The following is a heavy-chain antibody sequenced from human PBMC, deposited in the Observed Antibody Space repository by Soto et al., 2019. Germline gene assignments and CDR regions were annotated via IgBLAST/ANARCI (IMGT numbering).Heavy chain of an antibody. CDR3: ASHVGITGTTNYYYYGMDV. J-gene: IGHJ6*02. D-gene: IGHD1-20*01. V-gene: IGHV5-51*01. CDR1: GYSFTSYW. CDR2: IHPGDSDT. Sequence: GESLKISCKGSGYSFTSYWIGWVRQMPGKGLEWMGIIHPGDSDTRYSPSFQGQVTISADKSISTAYLQWSSLKASDTAMYYCASHVGITGTTNYYYYGMDVWGQGTTVTVSS.